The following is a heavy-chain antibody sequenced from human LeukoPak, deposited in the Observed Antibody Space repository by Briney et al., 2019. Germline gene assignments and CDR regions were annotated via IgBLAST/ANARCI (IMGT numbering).Heavy chain of an antibody. D-gene: IGHD7-27*01. Sequence: PSETLSLTCTVSGGSIRSYYWSWIRQPPGKGLEWIGYIYYSGSTNYNPSLKSRLTISVDTSKNQFSLKLSSVTAADTAVYYCARLGTDAFDIWGQGTMVTVSS. CDR1: GGSIRSYY. CDR2: IYYSGST. V-gene: IGHV4-59*01. J-gene: IGHJ3*02. CDR3: ARLGTDAFDI.